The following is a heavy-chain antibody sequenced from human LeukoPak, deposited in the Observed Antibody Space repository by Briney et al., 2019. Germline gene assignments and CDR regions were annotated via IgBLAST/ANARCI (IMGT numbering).Heavy chain of an antibody. Sequence: GGSLRLSCAASRFTVSSNYMRWVRQAPGKGLEWVSVIYSGGSTYYADSVKGRFTISRDNSKNTLYLQMNSLRAEDTAVYYCARASFWSGQGLYYYGMDVWGQGTTVTVSS. CDR2: IYSGGST. V-gene: IGHV3-53*01. D-gene: IGHD3-3*01. J-gene: IGHJ6*02. CDR1: RFTVSSNY. CDR3: ARASFWSGQGLYYYGMDV.